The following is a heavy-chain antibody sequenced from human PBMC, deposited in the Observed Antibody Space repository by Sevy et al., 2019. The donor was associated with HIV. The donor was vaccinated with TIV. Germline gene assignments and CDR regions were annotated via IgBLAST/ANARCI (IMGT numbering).Heavy chain of an antibody. D-gene: IGHD3-22*01. J-gene: IGHJ4*02. CDR2: IKGKSNGGTT. CDR1: GFTFTNAW. V-gene: IGHV3-15*07. CDR3: NTETHYFDRNTGYPEIVPIAY. Sequence: GGSLRLSCAASGFTFTNAWMNWVRQAPGMRLEWVGRIKGKSNGGTTDYAAPVKGRFTISRDDSKNTLYLQMTSLKIQETDVYSCNTETHYFDRNTGYPEIVPIAYWGQGRLVTVSS.